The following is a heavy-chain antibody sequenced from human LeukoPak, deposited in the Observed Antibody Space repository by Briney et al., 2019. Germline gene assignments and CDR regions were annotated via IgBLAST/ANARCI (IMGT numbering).Heavy chain of an antibody. V-gene: IGHV1-2*02. CDR3: ARGLGYCSSTSCYLFPPDY. J-gene: IGHJ4*02. D-gene: IGHD2-2*01. Sequence: ASVKVSCKASGYTFTGYYMHWVRQAPGQGLEWMGWINPNSGGTNYAQKFQGRVTMTRDTSISTAYMELSRLRSDDTAVYYCARGLGYCSSTSCYLFPPDYWGQGTLVTVSS. CDR2: INPNSGGT. CDR1: GYTFTGYY.